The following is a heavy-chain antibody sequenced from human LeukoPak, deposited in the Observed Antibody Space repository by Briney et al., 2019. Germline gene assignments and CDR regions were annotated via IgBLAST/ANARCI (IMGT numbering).Heavy chain of an antibody. CDR2: ISDDGET. CDR1: GFTFSTYA. Sequence: GGSLRLSCAASGFTFSTYAMSWVRPAPGKGLEWVSIISDDGETSYADSGKGRFTISRDNSKNTLYLQMNRLRAEDTAVYYCAKSDCSSSSCYTIDYWGQGTLVTVSS. CDR3: AKSDCSSSSCYTIDY. D-gene: IGHD2-2*02. V-gene: IGHV3-23*01. J-gene: IGHJ4*02.